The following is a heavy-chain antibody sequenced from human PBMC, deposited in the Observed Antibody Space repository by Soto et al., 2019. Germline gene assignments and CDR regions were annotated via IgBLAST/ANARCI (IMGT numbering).Heavy chain of an antibody. CDR1: GYTFTGYY. V-gene: IGHV1-2*04. CDR2: INPNSGGT. D-gene: IGHD3-22*01. Sequence: QVQLVQSGAEVKKPGASVKVSCKASGYTFTGYYMHWVRQAPGQGLEWMGWINPNSGGTNYARKFQGWVTMTRDTSISTAYMELSRLRSDDTAVYYCARGSYYYDSSGQPMDVWGQGTTVTVSS. CDR3: ARGSYYYDSSGQPMDV. J-gene: IGHJ6*02.